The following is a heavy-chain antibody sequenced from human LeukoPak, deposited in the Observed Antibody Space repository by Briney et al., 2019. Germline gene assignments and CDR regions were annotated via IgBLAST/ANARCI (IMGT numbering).Heavy chain of an antibody. J-gene: IGHJ4*02. CDR2: IYYSGST. D-gene: IGHD6-6*01. V-gene: IGHV4-59*01. Sequence: SETLSPTCTVSGGSISSYYWSWIRQPPGKGLEWIGYIYYSGSTNYNPSLKSRVTISVDTSKNQFSLKLSSVTAADTAVYYCARVRVAARPAFDYWGQGTLVTVSS. CDR1: GGSISSYY. CDR3: ARVRVAARPAFDY.